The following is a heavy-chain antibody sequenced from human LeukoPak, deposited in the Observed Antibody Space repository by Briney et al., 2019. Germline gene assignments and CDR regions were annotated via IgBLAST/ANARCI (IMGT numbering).Heavy chain of an antibody. Sequence: ASVKVSCKASGYTFTGYYMHWVRQAPGQGLEWMGRINPNSGGTNYALKFQGRVTMTRDTSISTAYMELSRLRSDDTAVYYCAGGDSSSWYRLWFDPWGQGTLVTVSS. CDR1: GYTFTGYY. J-gene: IGHJ5*02. CDR2: INPNSGGT. D-gene: IGHD6-13*01. V-gene: IGHV1-2*06. CDR3: AGGDSSSWYRLWFDP.